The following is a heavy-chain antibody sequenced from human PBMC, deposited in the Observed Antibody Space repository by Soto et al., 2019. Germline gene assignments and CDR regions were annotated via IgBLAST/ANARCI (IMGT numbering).Heavy chain of an antibody. J-gene: IGHJ4*02. CDR2: IIPILGIA. CDR3: ASPRGYCSGGSCYESDFDY. D-gene: IGHD2-15*01. Sequence: QVQLVQSGAEVKKPGSSVKVSCKASGGTFSSYTISWVRQAPGQGLEWMGRIIPILGIANYAQKFQGRVTITADKSTSTAYMELSSLSSEDTAVYYCASPRGYCSGGSCYESDFDYWGQGTLVTVSS. CDR1: GGTFSSYT. V-gene: IGHV1-69*02.